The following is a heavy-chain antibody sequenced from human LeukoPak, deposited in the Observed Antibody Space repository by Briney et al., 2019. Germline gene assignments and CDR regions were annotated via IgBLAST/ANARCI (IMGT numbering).Heavy chain of an antibody. D-gene: IGHD3-16*01. CDR2: INHNGNVN. CDR1: GFTFSSYW. J-gene: IGHJ6*02. CDR3: ARGGGLDV. V-gene: IGHV3-7*03. Sequence: GGSLRLSCAASGFTFSSYWMNWARQAPGKGLEWVASINHNGNVNHYVDSVKGRFTISRDNAKNSRYLQMSNLRAEDTAVYFCARGGGLDVWGQGATVTVSS.